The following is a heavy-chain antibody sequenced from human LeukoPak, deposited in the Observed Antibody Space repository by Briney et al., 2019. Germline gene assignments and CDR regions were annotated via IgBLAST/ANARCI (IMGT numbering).Heavy chain of an antibody. CDR3: ANLMVRGVVPDY. CDR2: ISASYRTT. CDR1: GFTFSSYE. D-gene: IGHD3-10*01. J-gene: IGHJ4*02. Sequence: QPGGSLRLSCAASGFTFSSYEMSWVRQAPGKGLEWVSVISASYRTTYYADSVQGRFIISRDNSKNTLFLQMNSLRAEDTAVYYCANLMVRGVVPDYWGQGTLVTVSS. V-gene: IGHV3-23*01.